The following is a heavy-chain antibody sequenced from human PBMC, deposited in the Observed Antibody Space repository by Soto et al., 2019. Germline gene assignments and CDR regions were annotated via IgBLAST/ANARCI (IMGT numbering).Heavy chain of an antibody. D-gene: IGHD2-21*02. CDR3: ARGGIRIVVVTAIPDGMDV. V-gene: IGHV1-69*13. CDR2: IIPIFGTA. Sequence: WASVKVSCKASGGTFSSYAISWVRQAPGQGLEWMGGIIPIFGTANYAQKFQGRVTITADESTSTAYMELSSLRSEDTAVYYCARGGIRIVVVTAIPDGMDVWGQGTTVTVSS. CDR1: GGTFSSYA. J-gene: IGHJ6*02.